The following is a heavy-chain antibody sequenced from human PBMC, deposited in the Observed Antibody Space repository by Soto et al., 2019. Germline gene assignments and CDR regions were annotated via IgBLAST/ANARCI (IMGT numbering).Heavy chain of an antibody. CDR1: GGSISSYY. CDR3: ARHCSGGSCYYAFDI. Sequence: SETLSLTCTVSGGSISSYYWSWIRQPPGKGLEWIGYIYYSGSTNYNPSLKSRVTMAVDTSKNQFSLKLSSVTAADTAVYYCARHCSGGSCYYAFDIWGQGTMVTVSS. CDR2: IYYSGST. D-gene: IGHD2-15*01. J-gene: IGHJ3*02. V-gene: IGHV4-59*08.